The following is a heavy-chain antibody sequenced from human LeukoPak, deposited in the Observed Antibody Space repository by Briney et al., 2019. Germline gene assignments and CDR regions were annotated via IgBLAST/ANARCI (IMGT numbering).Heavy chain of an antibody. Sequence: SETLSLTCTVSGGSISSGDYYWSGIRQPPGKGLEWIGYIYYSGSTYYNPSLKSRVTISVDTSKNQFSLKLSSVTAADTAVYYCAKAEWAAVDYWGQGTLVTVSS. CDR1: GGSISSGDYY. D-gene: IGHD1-14*01. J-gene: IGHJ4*02. CDR3: AKAEWAAVDY. V-gene: IGHV4-30-4*08. CDR2: IYYSGST.